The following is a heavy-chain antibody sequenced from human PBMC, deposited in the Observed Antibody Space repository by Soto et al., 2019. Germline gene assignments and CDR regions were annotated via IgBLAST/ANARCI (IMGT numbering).Heavy chain of an antibody. CDR1: GFTVSSNY. CDR3: ARFSGYPNYYFDY. Sequence: EVQLVESGGGLIQPGGSLRLSCTASGFTVSSNYMSWVRQAPGKGLEWVSVIYSGGSTYYADSVKGRFSISRDSPKNTLYLQMNSLRAEDPAVYYCARFSGYPNYYFDYLRQGTLVTVSS. V-gene: IGHV3-53*01. CDR2: IYSGGST. D-gene: IGHD5-18*01. J-gene: IGHJ4*02.